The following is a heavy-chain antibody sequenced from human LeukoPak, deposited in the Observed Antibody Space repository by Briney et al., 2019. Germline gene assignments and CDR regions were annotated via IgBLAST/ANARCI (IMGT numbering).Heavy chain of an antibody. D-gene: IGHD3-10*01. Sequence: PGGSLRLSCAASGFTFSSYSMNWVRQAPGKGLEWVSSISSSSSYIYYADSVKGRFTIPRDNAKNSLYLQMNSLRAEDTAVYYCARGAVQKPAFDYWGQGTLVTVSS. CDR1: GFTFSSYS. V-gene: IGHV3-21*01. CDR3: ARGAVQKPAFDY. CDR2: ISSSSSYI. J-gene: IGHJ4*02.